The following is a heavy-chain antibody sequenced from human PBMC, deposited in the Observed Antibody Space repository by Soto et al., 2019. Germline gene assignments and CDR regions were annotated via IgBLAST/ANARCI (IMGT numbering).Heavy chain of an antibody. J-gene: IGHJ5*02. Sequence: GLSLRLSCAASGFTFSTYSMSWFRQPPGKGVEGVSYISTGGPTMFYAAPGRGRFTISRDRAQISLYLQMNSLRAADPAVCHCARVGRYCGSASCYYSFDPWAQGA. CDR3: ARVGRYCGSASCYYSFDP. D-gene: IGHD2-2*01. V-gene: IGHV3-11*01. CDR2: ISTGGPTM. CDR1: GFTFSTYS.